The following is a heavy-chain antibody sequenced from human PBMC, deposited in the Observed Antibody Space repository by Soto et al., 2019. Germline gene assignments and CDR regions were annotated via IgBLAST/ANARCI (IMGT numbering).Heavy chain of an antibody. CDR2: INPEGSEK. J-gene: IGHJ4*02. CDR1: GFIFSDYW. CDR3: ARARIDY. V-gene: IGHV3-7*03. Sequence: EVQLVESGGGLVQPGGSLRLSCAVSGFIFSDYWMTWVRQALGKGLEWVANINPEGSEKYYVDSVKGRFTISRDNAKNSLYLQMISLRAEDTALYYCARARIDYWGRGTLITVSS.